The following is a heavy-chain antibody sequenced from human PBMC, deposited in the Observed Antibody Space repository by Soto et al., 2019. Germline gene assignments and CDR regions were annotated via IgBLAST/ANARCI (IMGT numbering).Heavy chain of an antibody. V-gene: IGHV5-51*01. CDR2: IYPGDSDT. CDR3: ARLGSYGYSDYYYYGMDV. D-gene: IGHD5-18*01. CDR1: GYSFTSYW. J-gene: IGHJ6*02. Sequence: PGESLKISCNGSGYSFTSYWIGWVRQMPGKGLEWMGIIYPGDSDTRYSPSFQGQVTISADKSISTAYLQWSSLKASDTAMYYCARLGSYGYSDYYYYGMDVWGQGTTVTVSS.